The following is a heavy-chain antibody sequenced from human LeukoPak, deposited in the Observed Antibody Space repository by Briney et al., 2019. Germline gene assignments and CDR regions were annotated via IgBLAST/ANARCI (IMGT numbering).Heavy chain of an antibody. Sequence: GGSLRLSCAASGFTLTTYTIGWVRQVPGKGLEWVSLITAIGSTTYYADSVKGRFTISRDSSTSTLYLQMNTLRAEDTAVYYCARVIRWYRRDAFDIWGQGTMVTVSS. CDR3: ARVIRWYRRDAFDI. J-gene: IGHJ3*02. D-gene: IGHD4-23*01. V-gene: IGHV3-23*01. CDR2: ITAIGSTT. CDR1: GFTLTTYT.